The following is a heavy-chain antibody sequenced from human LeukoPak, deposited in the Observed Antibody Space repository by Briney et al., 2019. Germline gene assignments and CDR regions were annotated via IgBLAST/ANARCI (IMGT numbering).Heavy chain of an antibody. CDR2: INQDGSEK. Sequence: GGSLRLSCAASEFPFNAYWMSWVRQAPGKGLECVANINQDGSEKYYIDSVRGRFTISRDNARNSLYLQMNSLRAEDTAVYYCARGHGGSYNSGACWFDPWGQGTLVTVSA. V-gene: IGHV3-7*01. CDR1: EFPFNAYW. CDR3: ARGHGGSYNSGACWFDP. J-gene: IGHJ5*02. D-gene: IGHD1-26*01.